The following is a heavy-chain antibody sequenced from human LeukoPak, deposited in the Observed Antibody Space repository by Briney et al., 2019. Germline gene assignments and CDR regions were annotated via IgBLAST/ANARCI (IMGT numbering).Heavy chain of an antibody. J-gene: IGHJ4*02. CDR2: ISAYNGNT. CDR1: GYTFSIYG. Sequence: ASVRVSCKASGYTFSIYGFSWVRQAPGQGLEWMGWISAYNGNTNYAQKFQGRVTMTTDTSTSTAHMELRSLRSDDTAVYYCARDGPSKDSSGYYYVPYYFDYWGQGTLVTVSS. V-gene: IGHV1-18*01. CDR3: ARDGPSKDSSGYYYVPYYFDY. D-gene: IGHD3-22*01.